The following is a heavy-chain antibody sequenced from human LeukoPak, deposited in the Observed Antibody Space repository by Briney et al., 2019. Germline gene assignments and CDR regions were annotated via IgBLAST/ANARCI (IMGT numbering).Heavy chain of an antibody. D-gene: IGHD2-2*02. Sequence: ASVKVSCKASGYTFTGYFIYWVRQAPGQGLEWMGWINPNGGGTNYAQKFQGRLTMTRDTSISTADMELSGLRSDDTAVYYCARDTNIPESETFHYWGQGTLVTVSS. CDR2: INPNGGGT. CDR3: ARDTNIPESETFHY. V-gene: IGHV1-2*02. CDR1: GYTFTGYF. J-gene: IGHJ4*02.